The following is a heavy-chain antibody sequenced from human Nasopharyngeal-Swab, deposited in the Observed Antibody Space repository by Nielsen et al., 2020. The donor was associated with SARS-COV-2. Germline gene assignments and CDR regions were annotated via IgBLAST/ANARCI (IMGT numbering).Heavy chain of an antibody. J-gene: IGHJ3*02. V-gene: IGHV3-11*04. Sequence: WIRQPPGKGLEWVSYISSSGSTIYYADSTKGRFTISRANANHSLYLQMNSQRGEGTAVYYYARDGGSGYSGYDTLDAFDIWGQGTMVTVSS. D-gene: IGHD5-12*01. CDR3: ARDGGSGYSGYDTLDAFDI. CDR2: ISSSGSTI.